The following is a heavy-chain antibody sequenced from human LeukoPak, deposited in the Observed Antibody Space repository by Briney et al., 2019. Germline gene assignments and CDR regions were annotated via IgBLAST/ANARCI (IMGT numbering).Heavy chain of an antibody. CDR1: GFSFSSYW. CDR2: IKPDGSEK. CDR3: VRHPSARFDF. V-gene: IGHV3-7*01. J-gene: IGHJ4*02. Sequence: GGSLRLSCAASGFSFSSYWMTWGRQAPGEGLEWVANIKPDGSEKYYADSVEGRFTISRDNAKNSLYLQMNSLRAEDTAVYYCVRHPSARFDFWGQGTLVTVSS.